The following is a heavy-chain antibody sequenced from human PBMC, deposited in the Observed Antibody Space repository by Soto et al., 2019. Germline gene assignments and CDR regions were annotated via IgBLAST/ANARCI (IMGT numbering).Heavy chain of an antibody. D-gene: IGHD1-1*01. CDR2: IFHTGDT. CDR1: TYSISSGFF. Sequence: PSETLSLTCSVSTYSISSGFFWGWIRQPPGKGLEWIGSIFHTGDTYYNPSLKSQITMSVDTSRNQFSLKLTSLTAADTAVYYCARDTNSLDPWGQGTLVTVSS. CDR3: ARDTNSLDP. V-gene: IGHV4-38-2*02. J-gene: IGHJ5*02.